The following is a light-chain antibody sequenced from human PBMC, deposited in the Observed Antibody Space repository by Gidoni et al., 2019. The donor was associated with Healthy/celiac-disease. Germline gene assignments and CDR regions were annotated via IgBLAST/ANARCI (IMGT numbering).Light chain of an antibody. Sequence: QLVLTQSPSASSSLVASVKLTCTLSSGHSSYAIAWHQHRPDKGPRYLMKLNSDGSHSKGDGTPDRFSGSSSGAERYLSISSLQSEDEADYYCQTWVTDNPVVFGGGTKLTVL. CDR3: QTWVTDNPVV. V-gene: IGLV4-69*01. J-gene: IGLJ3*02. CDR2: LNSDGSH. CDR1: SGHSSYA.